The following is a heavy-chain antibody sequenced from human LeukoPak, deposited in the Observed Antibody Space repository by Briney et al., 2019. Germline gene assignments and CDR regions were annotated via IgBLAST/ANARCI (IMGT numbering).Heavy chain of an antibody. CDR3: ARYDKWEPFDY. D-gene: IGHD1-26*01. CDR1: GFTFSSYS. V-gene: IGHV3-21*01. Sequence: GGSLRLSCVASGFTFSSYSMNWVRQAPGKGLEWVSSISSSSYIYYADSVKGRFTISRDNAKNSLYLQMNSLRAEDTAVYYCARYDKWEPFDYWGQGTLVTVSS. CDR2: ISSSSYI. J-gene: IGHJ4*02.